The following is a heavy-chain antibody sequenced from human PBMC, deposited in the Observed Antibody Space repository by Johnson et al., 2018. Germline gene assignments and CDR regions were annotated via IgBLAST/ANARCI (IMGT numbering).Heavy chain of an antibody. J-gene: IGHJ3*02. CDR1: GFMFSPYG. CDR3: VREKAPFDAFDI. CDR2: IWSDGNHK. V-gene: IGHV3-33*01. Sequence: QVQLVESGGGVVEPGRSLRLACAASGFMFSPYGMHWVRQAPGKGLEWVEVIWSDGNHKSYADSVKGRFTFSRDNSRNNLDLQMNSLRVEDTAIYFCVREKAPFDAFDIWGQGTMVTVSS.